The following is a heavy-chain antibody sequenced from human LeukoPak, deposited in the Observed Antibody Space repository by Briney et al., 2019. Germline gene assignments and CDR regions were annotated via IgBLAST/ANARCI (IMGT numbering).Heavy chain of an antibody. CDR1: GGPISSYY. Sequence: SETLSLTCTVSGGPISSYYWSWIRQPPGKGLEWIGYIYYSGSTNYNPSLTRRVTISVGTSKNQFSLKLSSVTAADTAVYYCARWQSGSYYYYYYYYMDVWGKGTTVTVSS. D-gene: IGHD1-26*01. CDR2: IYYSGST. V-gene: IGHV4-59*01. J-gene: IGHJ6*03. CDR3: ARWQSGSYYYYYYYYMDV.